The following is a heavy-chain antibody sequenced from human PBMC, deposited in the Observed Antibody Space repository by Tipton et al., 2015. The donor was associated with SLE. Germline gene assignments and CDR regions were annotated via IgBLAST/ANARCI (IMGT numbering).Heavy chain of an antibody. CDR3: AFQQWGAFDI. CDR1: GGSFSGYY. Sequence: TLSLTCAVYGGSFSGYYWSWIRQPPGKGLEWIGSIYYSGSTYYNPSLKSRVTISVDTSKNQFSLKLSSVTAADTAVYYCAFQQWGAFDIWGQGTMVPVSS. D-gene: IGHD2-2*01. CDR2: IYYSGST. J-gene: IGHJ3*02. V-gene: IGHV4-34*01.